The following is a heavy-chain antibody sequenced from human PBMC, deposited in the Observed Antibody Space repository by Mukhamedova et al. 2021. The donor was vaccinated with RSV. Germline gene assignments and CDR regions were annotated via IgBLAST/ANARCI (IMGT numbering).Heavy chain of an antibody. Sequence: WVRQAPGQGLEWMGIINPSGGSTSYAQKFQGRVTMTRDTSTSTVYMELSSLRSEDTAVYYCARGEGRGGSCYPWGQGTLVTVSS. J-gene: IGHJ5*02. V-gene: IGHV1-46*01. CDR2: INPSGGST. CDR3: ARGEGRGGSCYP. D-gene: IGHD2-15*01.